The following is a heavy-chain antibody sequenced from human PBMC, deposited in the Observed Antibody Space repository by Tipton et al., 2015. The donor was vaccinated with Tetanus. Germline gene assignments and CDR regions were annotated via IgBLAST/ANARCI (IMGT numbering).Heavy chain of an antibody. Sequence: QLVQSGGGLVNPGGSLRLSCAASGFTFSHFYMTWVRQVPGKGLEWLSYISGSSRNVYNAASVKGRFTVSRDNANNSLHLQMNGLTAEDTAVYYCARVFDDTSGYPRYFDFWGRGTLVTVSS. CDR1: GFTFSHFY. J-gene: IGHJ2*01. D-gene: IGHD3-22*01. CDR3: ARVFDDTSGYPRYFDF. V-gene: IGHV3-11*01. CDR2: ISGSSRNV.